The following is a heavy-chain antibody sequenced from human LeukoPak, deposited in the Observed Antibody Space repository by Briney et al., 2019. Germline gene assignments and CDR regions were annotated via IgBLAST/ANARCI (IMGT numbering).Heavy chain of an antibody. CDR3: ARDAETTVTTNAFDI. D-gene: IGHD4-17*01. CDR2: IYYSGST. Sequence: SETLSLTCSVSGYSISSSSYYWGWIRQPPGKGLEWIGSIYYSGSTYYNPSLKSRVTISVDTSKNQFSLKLSSVTAADTAVYYCARDAETTVTTNAFDIWGQGTMVTVSS. J-gene: IGHJ3*02. V-gene: IGHV4-39*07. CDR1: GYSISSSSYY.